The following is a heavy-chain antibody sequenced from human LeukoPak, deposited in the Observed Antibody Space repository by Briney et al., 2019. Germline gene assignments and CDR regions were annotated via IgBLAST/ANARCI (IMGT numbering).Heavy chain of an antibody. CDR1: GFTFSSYS. D-gene: IGHD2-15*01. CDR2: ISSTSSFI. V-gene: IGHV3-21*01. CDR3: ARDYFSRAAVLAYFDL. Sequence: KPGGSLRLSCAASGFTFSSYSINWVRQAPGKGLEWVSCISSTSSFIYYADSVKGRFTVSRDNAKNSLYLQTNSLTAEDTAVYSCARDYFSRAAVLAYFDLWGRSTLVTVSS. J-gene: IGHJ2*01.